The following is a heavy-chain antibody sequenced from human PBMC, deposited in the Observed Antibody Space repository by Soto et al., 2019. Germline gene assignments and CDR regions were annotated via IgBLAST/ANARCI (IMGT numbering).Heavy chain of an antibody. CDR1: GITFSSYW. Sequence: PGGSLRLSCAASGITFSSYWMSWVRQAPGKGLEWVANIKQDGSEKHYVDSVKGRFTISRDNAKNSLYLQMNSLRAEDTAVYYCASLDSSGREFDYWGQGPLVTVSS. J-gene: IGHJ4*02. CDR3: ASLDSSGREFDY. CDR2: IKQDGSEK. D-gene: IGHD3-22*01. V-gene: IGHV3-7*01.